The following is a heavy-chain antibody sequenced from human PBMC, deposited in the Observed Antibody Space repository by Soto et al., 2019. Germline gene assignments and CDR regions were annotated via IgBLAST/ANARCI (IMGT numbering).Heavy chain of an antibody. CDR2: IRGFSPYT. Sequence: EVQLVESGGGLVKPGGSLRLSCISSGFTFRTYTMNWVRQAPGKGLEWVSGIRGFSPYTFYAESVKGRFTISRDNAKNSLYLQMDSLRAEDTAVYYCASTKYDSSAYYYWYLGLWGRGTLVTVSS. CDR3: ASTKYDSSAYYYWYLGL. J-gene: IGHJ2*01. D-gene: IGHD3-22*01. V-gene: IGHV3-21*01. CDR1: GFTFRTYT.